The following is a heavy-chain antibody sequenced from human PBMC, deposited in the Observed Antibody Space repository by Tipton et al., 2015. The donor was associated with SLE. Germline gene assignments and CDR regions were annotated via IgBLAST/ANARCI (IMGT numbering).Heavy chain of an antibody. CDR1: GFTFSSYS. CDR3: AKVFRGSGSYWMGFDY. Sequence: SLRLSCAASGFTFSSYSMNWVRQAPGKGLEWVSSISSSSSYIYYADSVKGRFTISRDNSKNTLYLQMNSLRAEDTAVYYCAKVFRGSGSYWMGFDYWGQGTLVTVSS. V-gene: IGHV3-21*01. D-gene: IGHD1-26*01. CDR2: ISSSSSYI. J-gene: IGHJ4*02.